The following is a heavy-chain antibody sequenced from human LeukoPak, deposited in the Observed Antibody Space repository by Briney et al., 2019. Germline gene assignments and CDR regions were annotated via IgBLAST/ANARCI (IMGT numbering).Heavy chain of an antibody. Sequence: GGSLRLSCAASGFTFSNAWMSWVRQAPGKGLEWVGRIKSKTDGGTTDYAAPVKGRFTISRDDSKNTLYLQMNSLKTEDTAVYYCARPTDYGSGSLDYWGQGTLVTVSS. CDR2: IKSKTDGGTT. V-gene: IGHV3-15*01. D-gene: IGHD3-10*01. CDR1: GFTFSNAW. CDR3: ARPTDYGSGSLDY. J-gene: IGHJ4*02.